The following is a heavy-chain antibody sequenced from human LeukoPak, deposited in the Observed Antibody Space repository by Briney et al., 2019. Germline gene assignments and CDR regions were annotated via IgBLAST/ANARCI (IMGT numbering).Heavy chain of an antibody. D-gene: IGHD3-22*01. CDR2: IYYTGSA. J-gene: IGHJ4*02. CDR3: AKKYDTSGYYDY. V-gene: IGHV4-31*03. CDR1: GGSISSGGYH. Sequence: TLSLTCTVSGGSISSGGYHWSWIRQHPGKGLEWIGDIYYTGSAYYNPSLKTRVTISVDTSKNQFSLKLSSVTAADTAFYYCAKKYDTSGYYDYWGQGTLVTVSS.